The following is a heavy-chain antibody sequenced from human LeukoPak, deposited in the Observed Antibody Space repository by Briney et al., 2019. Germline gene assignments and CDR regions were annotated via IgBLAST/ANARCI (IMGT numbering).Heavy chain of an antibody. CDR1: RGSISTSY. D-gene: IGHD5-24*01. CDR3: AAGGGDGYIQD. Sequence: SETLSLTCIVSRGSISTSYWTWIRQPPGKGVEWIGYIYNGDITTYSPPRKGRVTISDKTPRNQFSLSLTSVTAANTAVYYCAAGGGDGYIQDWGQGTLVTVSS. CDR2: IYNGDIT. V-gene: IGHV4-59*01. J-gene: IGHJ4*02.